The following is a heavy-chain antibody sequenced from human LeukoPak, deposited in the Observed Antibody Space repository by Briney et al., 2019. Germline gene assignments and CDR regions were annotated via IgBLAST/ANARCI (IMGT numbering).Heavy chain of an antibody. Sequence: SQTLSLTCAISGDSVSSNSAAWNWIRQSPSRGLEWLGRTYYRSKWYNDYAVSVKSRITINPDTSKNQFSLQLNSVTAADTAVYYCARDHNYDILTGGFDYWGQGTLVTVSS. J-gene: IGHJ4*02. CDR1: GDSVSSNSAA. CDR3: ARDHNYDILTGGFDY. V-gene: IGHV6-1*01. D-gene: IGHD3-9*01. CDR2: TYYRSKWYN.